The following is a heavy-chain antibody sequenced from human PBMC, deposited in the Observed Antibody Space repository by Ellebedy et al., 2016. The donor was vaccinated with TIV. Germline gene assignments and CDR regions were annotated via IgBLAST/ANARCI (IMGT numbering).Heavy chain of an antibody. J-gene: IGHJ6*02. Sequence: GESLKISCAASGFTFSSYWMXLFRQAPGKGLECVANIKEEGSEKYYVDSVKGRFTISRDNAKNSLYLQMNSLRTEATAEYYCARVRRDRITMIVVVITPGSMDVWGQGTTVTVSS. V-gene: IGHV3-7*03. CDR2: IKEEGSEK. D-gene: IGHD3-22*01. CDR3: ARVRRDRITMIVVVITPGSMDV. CDR1: GFTFSSYW.